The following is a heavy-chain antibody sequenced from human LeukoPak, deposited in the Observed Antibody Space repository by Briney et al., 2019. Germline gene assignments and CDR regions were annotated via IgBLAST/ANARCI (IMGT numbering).Heavy chain of an antibody. V-gene: IGHV4-38-2*01. CDR3: AMQGTEYSSGWPFDY. CDR1: GYSISSGYY. J-gene: IGHJ4*02. D-gene: IGHD6-19*01. Sequence: SETLSLTCAVSGYSISSGYYWGWIRQPPGKGLEWIGSIYHSGSTYYNPSLKSRVTISVDTSKNQFSLKLSSVTAADTAVYYCAMQGTEYSSGWPFDYWGQGTLVTVSS. CDR2: IYHSGST.